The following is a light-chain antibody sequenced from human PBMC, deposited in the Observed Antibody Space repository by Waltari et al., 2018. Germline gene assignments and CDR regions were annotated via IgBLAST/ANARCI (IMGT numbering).Light chain of an antibody. V-gene: IGLV2-14*03. CDR3: SSYTSSSTWV. CDR2: DVT. CDR1: SSDVGGYTY. Sequence: QSALTQPASVSGSPGQSTTISCPGTSSDVGGYTYVPWYQQHPGKAPKLMIYDVTTRPSGVSNRFSGSKSVNTASLTISGLQAEDEADYYCSSYTSSSTWVFGGGTKLTVL. J-gene: IGLJ3*02.